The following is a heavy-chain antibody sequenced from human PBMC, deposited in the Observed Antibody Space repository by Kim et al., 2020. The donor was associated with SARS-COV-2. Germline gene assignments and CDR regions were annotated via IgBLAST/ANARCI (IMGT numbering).Heavy chain of an antibody. CDR1: GGSFSGYY. CDR3: ASLSSIAALGLDC. V-gene: IGHV4-34*01. CDR2: INHSGST. Sequence: SETLSLTCAVYGGSFSGYYWSWIRQPPGKGLEWIGEINHSGSTNYNPSLKSRVTISVDTSKNQFSLKLSSVTAADTAVYYCASLSSIAALGLDCWGQGTL. J-gene: IGHJ4*02. D-gene: IGHD6-6*01.